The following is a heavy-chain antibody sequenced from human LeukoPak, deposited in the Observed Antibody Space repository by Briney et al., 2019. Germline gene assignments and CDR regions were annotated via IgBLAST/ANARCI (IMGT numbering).Heavy chain of an antibody. V-gene: IGHV1-69*01. CDR2: IIPIFGTA. D-gene: IGHD3-22*01. Sequence: SVKLSCKASGRTFSSYAISWVRQAPGQGLEWMGGIIPIFGTANYAQKLQGRGTITADESTITAYMELSSLRSEDTAVYYCARHYYDSSGYPPDYYYYMDVWGKGNTVTISS. J-gene: IGHJ6*03. CDR1: GRTFSSYA. CDR3: ARHYYDSSGYPPDYYYYMDV.